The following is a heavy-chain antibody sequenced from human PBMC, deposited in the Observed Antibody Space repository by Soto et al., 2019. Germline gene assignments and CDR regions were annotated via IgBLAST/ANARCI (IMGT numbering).Heavy chain of an antibody. D-gene: IGHD2-15*01. J-gene: IGHJ4*02. CDR1: GGSISSGGYY. V-gene: IGHV4-31*01. CDR2: IYYSGST. CDR3: ARGSVVAATLFDY. Sequence: QVQLQESGPGLVKPSQTLSLTCTVSGGSISSGGYYWSWIRQHPGKGLEWIGYIYYSGSTYYNPSLISPVTISLDTSKNQFSLKLSSVTAADTAVYYCARGSVVAATLFDYWGQGTLVTVSS.